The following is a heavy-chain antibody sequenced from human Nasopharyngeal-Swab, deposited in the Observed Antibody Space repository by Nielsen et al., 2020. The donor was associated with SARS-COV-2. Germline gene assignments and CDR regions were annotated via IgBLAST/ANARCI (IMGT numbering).Heavy chain of an antibody. CDR1: GFTFSGYS. CDR2: ISSSSSYI. V-gene: IGHV3-21*01. CDR3: ARVTGYSGYGCYDY. J-gene: IGHJ4*02. Sequence: GESLMISWAASGFTFSGYSMNWVRQAPGEGLEWGSSISSSSSYIYYADSVKGRFIISRDNAKNSLYLQMNSLRAEDTAVYYCARVTGYSGYGCYDYWGQGTLVTVSS. D-gene: IGHD5-12*01.